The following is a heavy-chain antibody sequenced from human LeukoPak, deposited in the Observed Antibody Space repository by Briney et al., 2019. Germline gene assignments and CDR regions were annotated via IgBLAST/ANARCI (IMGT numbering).Heavy chain of an antibody. CDR1: GASISGSPYY. CDR3: GRPYRVYGHFPFDY. V-gene: IGHV4-39*01. Sequence: SETLSLTCTVSGASISGSPYYWGWLRQSPGKGLEWIGSFYDGGSIYYNPSLESRVIVSVDTSKNQFSLNMSSVTAADTAMYYCGRPYRVYGHFPFDYWGQGILVTVSS. D-gene: IGHD3-10*01. J-gene: IGHJ4*02. CDR2: FYDGGSI.